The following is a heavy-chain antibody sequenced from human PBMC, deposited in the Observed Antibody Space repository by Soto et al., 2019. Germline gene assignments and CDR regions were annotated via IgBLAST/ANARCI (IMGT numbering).Heavy chain of an antibody. D-gene: IGHD3-16*01. J-gene: IGHJ3*02. Sequence: QVQLVQSGAEVKKPGSSVKVSCKASGGTFSSYAISWVRQAPGQGLEWMGGIIPIFGTPNYAQKFQGRVTITADVSTSTVSMELSSLRSDHTAVYYCARGGTWSSDAFDMWGQGKLVTVSS. CDR2: IIPIFGTP. CDR1: GGTFSSYA. CDR3: ARGGTWSSDAFDM. V-gene: IGHV1-69*12.